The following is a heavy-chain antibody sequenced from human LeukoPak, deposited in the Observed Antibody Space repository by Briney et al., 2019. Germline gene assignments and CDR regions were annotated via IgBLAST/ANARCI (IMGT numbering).Heavy chain of an antibody. CDR2: IIPIFGTA. CDR3: ARELYSGYDYPYFDY. J-gene: IGHJ4*02. V-gene: IGHV1-69*06. CDR1: GGTSSSYA. D-gene: IGHD5-12*01. Sequence: ASVKVSCKASGGTSSSYAISWVRQAPGQGLEWMGGIIPIFGTANYAQKFQGRVTITADKSTSTAYMELSSLRSEDTAVYYCARELYSGYDYPYFDYWGQGTLVTVSS.